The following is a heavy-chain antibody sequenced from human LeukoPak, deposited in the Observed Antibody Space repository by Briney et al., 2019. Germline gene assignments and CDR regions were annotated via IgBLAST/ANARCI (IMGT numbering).Heavy chain of an antibody. J-gene: IGHJ4*02. V-gene: IGHV3-21*01. CDR2: ISSSNSYI. Sequence: GGSLRLSCAASGFTFSSYSMNWVRQAPGKGLEWVSSISSSNSYIYYADSVRGRFTISRDNAKNSLYLEMNSLRAEDTAVYYCARRYYYDSSVYYPLDHWGQGTLVTVSP. D-gene: IGHD3-22*01. CDR1: GFTFSSYS. CDR3: ARRYYYDSSVYYPLDH.